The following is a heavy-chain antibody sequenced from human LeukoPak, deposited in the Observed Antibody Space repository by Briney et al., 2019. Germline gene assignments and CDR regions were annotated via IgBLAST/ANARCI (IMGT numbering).Heavy chain of an antibody. D-gene: IGHD5-18*01. V-gene: IGHV3-9*01. CDR1: GYTFDDYA. J-gene: IGHJ4*02. Sequence: PGRSLRLSCEASGYTFDDYAMHWVRQAPGKGLEWVSAISWNSGSTGYADSVKGRFTISRDNGKNSLYLQMNSLRTEDTALYYCAKGHTYGLGESYLDFWGQGTLVSVSS. CDR3: AKGHTYGLGESYLDF. CDR2: ISWNSGST.